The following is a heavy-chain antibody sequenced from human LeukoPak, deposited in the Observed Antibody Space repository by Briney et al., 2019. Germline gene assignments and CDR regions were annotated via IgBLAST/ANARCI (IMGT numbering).Heavy chain of an antibody. CDR2: LYWNDDK. J-gene: IGHJ4*02. CDR1: GFSLSRSGVG. CDR3: AHRLPHYFDY. Sequence: SGPTLVKPTQTLTLTCTFSGFSLSRSGVGVGWIRQPPGKALEWLALLYWNDDKRYSPSLKSRLTITKDTSKNQVVLTITNMDPVDTATYFCAHRLPHYFDYWGQGTLVTVSS. V-gene: IGHV2-5*01.